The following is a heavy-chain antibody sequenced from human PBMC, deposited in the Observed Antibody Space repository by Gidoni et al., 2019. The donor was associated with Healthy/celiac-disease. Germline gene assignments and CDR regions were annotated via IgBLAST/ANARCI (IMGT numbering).Heavy chain of an antibody. V-gene: IGHV3-13*04. Sequence: EVQLVESGGGLVQPGGSLRLSCAASGFTFSSYDMHWVRQATGKGLEWVSAIGTAGDTYYPGSVKGRFTISRENAKNSLYLQMNSLRAGDTAVYYCARGEYSSGWYGPSFDYWGQGTLVTVSS. J-gene: IGHJ4*02. CDR2: IGTAGDT. CDR1: GFTFSSYD. CDR3: ARGEYSSGWYGPSFDY. D-gene: IGHD6-19*01.